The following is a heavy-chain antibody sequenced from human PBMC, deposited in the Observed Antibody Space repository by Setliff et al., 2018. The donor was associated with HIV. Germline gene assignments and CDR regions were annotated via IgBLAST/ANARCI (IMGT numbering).Heavy chain of an antibody. CDR2: INLSGRT. D-gene: IGHD3-16*02. CDR3: ARVVDPKFSDYFYHYVDV. CDR1: GGSFTGYY. V-gene: IGHV4-34*01. J-gene: IGHJ6*03. Sequence: SETLSLTCAGFGGSFTGYYWSWIRQPPGKGLEWIGEINLSGRTHYNPSLKSRLTISVDTSKNQISLKLRSVTAADTAVYYCARVVDPKFSDYFYHYVDVWGKGTAVTVSS.